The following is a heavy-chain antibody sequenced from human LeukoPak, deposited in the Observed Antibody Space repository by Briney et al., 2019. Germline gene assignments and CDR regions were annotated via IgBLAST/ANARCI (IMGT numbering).Heavy chain of an antibody. V-gene: IGHV4-59*08. J-gene: IGHJ4*02. CDR3: ARHVHPFYFDY. CDR1: GGSIISSYY. D-gene: IGHD6-6*01. CDR2: IYASGST. Sequence: SETLSLTCTVSGGSIISSYYWTWVRQPPGKGLEWIGYIYASGSTDYNPSLKSRVTISVDTSKNQFSLKLSSVTAADTAVYYCARHVHPFYFDYWGQGILVTVSS.